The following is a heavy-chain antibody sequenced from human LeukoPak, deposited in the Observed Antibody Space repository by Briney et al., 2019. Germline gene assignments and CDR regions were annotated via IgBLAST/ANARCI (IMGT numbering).Heavy chain of an antibody. Sequence: GGSLRLSCAASGFTFSSYGMHWVRQAPGEGLEWVAFIRYDGSNKYYADSVKGRFTISRDNSKNTLYLQTNSLRAEDTAVYYCAKGVGPRTVDIVATTLDYWGQGTLVTVSS. CDR3: AKGVGPRTVDIVATTLDY. V-gene: IGHV3-30*02. D-gene: IGHD5-12*01. J-gene: IGHJ4*02. CDR1: GFTFSSYG. CDR2: IRYDGSNK.